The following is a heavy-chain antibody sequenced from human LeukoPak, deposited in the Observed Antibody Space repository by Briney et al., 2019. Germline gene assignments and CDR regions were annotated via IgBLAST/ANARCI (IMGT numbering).Heavy chain of an antibody. V-gene: IGHV1-2*02. D-gene: IGHD6-6*01. CDR1: GYTFTDYY. J-gene: IGHJ4*02. CDR2: INPNSGGT. CDR3: ARARWQLVPYFNS. Sequence: ASVKVSCKASGYTFTDYYMHWVRQAPGQGLEWMGWINPNSGGTNFAQKFQGRVAMTRDTSISTAYLELGSLRSDDTAVYFCARARWQLVPYFNSWGQGTLVTVSS.